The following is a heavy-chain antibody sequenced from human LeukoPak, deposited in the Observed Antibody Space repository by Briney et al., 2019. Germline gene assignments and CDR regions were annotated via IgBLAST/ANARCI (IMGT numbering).Heavy chain of an antibody. CDR3: ARRHSSGWFYY. CDR1: GYSISNGYY. J-gene: IGHJ4*02. V-gene: IGHV4-38-2*02. Sequence: PSETLCLTCTVSGYSISNGYYWDWIRQPPGGRLEWIGNIYRSGSTSYNPSLKSRVTISVDTSKNPFSLKVNSVTAADTAVYYCARRHSSGWFYYWGQGTLVTVSS. D-gene: IGHD6-19*01. CDR2: IYRSGST.